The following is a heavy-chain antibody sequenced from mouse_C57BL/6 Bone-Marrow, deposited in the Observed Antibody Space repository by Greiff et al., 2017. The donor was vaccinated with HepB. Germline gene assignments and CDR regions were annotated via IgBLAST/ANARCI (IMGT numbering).Heavy chain of an antibody. CDR3: RRDFYYYGSSPWYAY. CDR2: LSSGGDYI. CDR1: GFTFSSYA. Sequence: EVQRVESGEGLVKPGGSLKLSCAASGFTFSSYAMSWVRQTPEKRLEWVAYLSSGGDYIYYADTVKGRFTISRDNARNTLYLQMSSLKSEDTAMYYCRRDFYYYGSSPWYAYWGQGTLVTVSA. D-gene: IGHD1-1*01. J-gene: IGHJ3*01. V-gene: IGHV5-9-1*02.